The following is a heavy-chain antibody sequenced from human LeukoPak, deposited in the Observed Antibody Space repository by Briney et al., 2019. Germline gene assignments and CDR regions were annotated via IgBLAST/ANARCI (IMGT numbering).Heavy chain of an antibody. CDR2: INPSGGST. CDR1: GYTFTSYY. V-gene: IGHV1-46*03. Sequence: ASVKVSCKASGYTFTSYYMHWVRQAPGQGLEWMGIINPSGGSTSYAQKFQGRVTMTRDTSTSTVYMDLSSLRSEDTAVYYCARGGANCTNGVCEWNWFDPWGQGTLVTVSS. J-gene: IGHJ5*02. CDR3: ARGGANCTNGVCEWNWFDP. D-gene: IGHD2-8*01.